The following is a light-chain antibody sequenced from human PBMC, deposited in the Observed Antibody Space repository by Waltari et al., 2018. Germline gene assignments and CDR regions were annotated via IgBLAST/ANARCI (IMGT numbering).Light chain of an antibody. CDR3: MQALQTPLYT. V-gene: IGKV2-28*01. J-gene: IGKJ2*01. CDR1: QSLLHSNGYNY. Sequence: PLSLPVTPGEPASISCRSSQSLLHSNGYNYLDWYLQKPGQSPQLLIYLGSNRASGVPDRFSGSGSGTDFTLKISRVEAEDVGVYYCMQALQTPLYTFGQGTKLEIK. CDR2: LGS.